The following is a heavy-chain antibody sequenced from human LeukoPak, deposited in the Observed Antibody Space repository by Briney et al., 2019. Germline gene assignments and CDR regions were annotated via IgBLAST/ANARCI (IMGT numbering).Heavy chain of an antibody. V-gene: IGHV3-7*01. J-gene: IGHJ4*02. CDR1: GFTFSNNW. CDR3: ARGPPYGSRSDYFDY. CDR2: IKKDASEK. Sequence: GGSLSLSCAASGFTFSNNWMTWVGQAPGKGLEWVASIKKDASEKYYVDSVKGRFTISRDNAKNSLYLQMNSLRVEDTAVYFCARGPPYGSRSDYFDYWGQGTLVTVSS. D-gene: IGHD3-10*01.